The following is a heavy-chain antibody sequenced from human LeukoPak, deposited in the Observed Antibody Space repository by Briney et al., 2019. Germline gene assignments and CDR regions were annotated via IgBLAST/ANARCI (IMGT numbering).Heavy chain of an antibody. CDR3: ARLRYDFWSGQGYYYMDV. V-gene: IGHV3-48*04. J-gene: IGHJ6*03. D-gene: IGHD3-3*01. CDR2: ISSSSSTI. Sequence: GGSLRLSWAAYAFTFGSYSMNWVRQAQGKGLEWVSYISSSSSTIYYADSVKGRFTISRDNAKNSLYLQMNSLRAEDTAVYYCARLRYDFWSGQGYYYMDVWGKGTTVTVSS. CDR1: AFTFGSYS.